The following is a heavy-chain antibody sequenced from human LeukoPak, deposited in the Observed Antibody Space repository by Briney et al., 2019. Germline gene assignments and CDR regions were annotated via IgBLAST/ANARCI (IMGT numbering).Heavy chain of an antibody. V-gene: IGHV3-7*01. Sequence: GGSLRLSCAASGLTFSSDWMSWVRQAPGKGLEWVANIKQDGSEKYYVDSVKGRFTISRDNAENSLYLQMNSPRAEDTAVYYCARFGDYGRFPDYWGQGTLVTVSS. CDR2: IKQDGSEK. CDR1: GLTFSSDW. D-gene: IGHD4-17*01. J-gene: IGHJ4*02. CDR3: ARFGDYGRFPDY.